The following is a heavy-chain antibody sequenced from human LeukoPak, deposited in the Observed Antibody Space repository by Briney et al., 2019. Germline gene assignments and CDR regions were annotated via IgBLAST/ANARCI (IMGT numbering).Heavy chain of an antibody. CDR1: GFTVSSNY. Sequence: GGSLRLSCAASGFTVSSNYMSWVRQAPGKGLEWVSVIYSGGSTYYADSVKGRFTISRDNSKNTLYLQMNSLRAEDTAVYYCARSRPSGYYSYYFDYWGQGTLVTVSS. D-gene: IGHD3-22*01. V-gene: IGHV3-66*01. J-gene: IGHJ4*02. CDR2: IYSGGST. CDR3: ARSRPSGYYSYYFDY.